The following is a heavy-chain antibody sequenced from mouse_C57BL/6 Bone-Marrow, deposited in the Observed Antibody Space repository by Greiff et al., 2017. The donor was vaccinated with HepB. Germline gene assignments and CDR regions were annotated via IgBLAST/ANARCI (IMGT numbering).Heavy chain of an antibody. Sequence: QVQLQESGADLVRPCASVKMSCKASGYTFTSYTMHWVKQRPGQGLEWIGYINPSSGFTKYNQKFKGKATLTAYKSSSTAYMQLSSLTSEDSAVYYCARWGDGNDHMEHWGQGTTLTVSS. CDR2: INPSSGFT. CDR3: ARWGDGNDHMEH. D-gene: IGHD2-2*01. J-gene: IGHJ2*01. V-gene: IGHV1-4*01. CDR1: GYTFTSYT.